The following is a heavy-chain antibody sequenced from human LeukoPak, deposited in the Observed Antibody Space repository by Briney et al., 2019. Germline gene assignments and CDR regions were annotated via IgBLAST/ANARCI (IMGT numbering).Heavy chain of an antibody. J-gene: IGHJ4*02. CDR3: ARDLSAKDDY. CDR1: GFTFSSYW. Sequence: PGGSLRLSCAAAGFTFSSYWMKWVGQAPGKGLEWVANIEQDGNKKYYVDSVKGRFTISRDNAKNSLYLQMNSLRADDTAVYYCARDLSAKDDYWGQGTLVTVSS. V-gene: IGHV3-7*01. CDR2: IEQDGNKK.